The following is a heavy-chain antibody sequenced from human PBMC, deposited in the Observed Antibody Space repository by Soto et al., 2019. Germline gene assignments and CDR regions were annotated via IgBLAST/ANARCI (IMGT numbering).Heavy chain of an antibody. J-gene: IGHJ4*01. D-gene: IGHD3-22*01. CDR1: GFTFCNAW. V-gene: IGHV3-15*07. Sequence: GGSLRLSCAASGFTFCNAWINWVRQDPGKGLEWVGGIKSKTDGGTTDYAEPVKGRFAISRDDSNNMVYLQMNSLKIEDTAVYYCTTDSYSTIIIVRFDYWGHGTLVTVSS. CDR2: IKSKTDGGTT. CDR3: TTDSYSTIIIVRFDY.